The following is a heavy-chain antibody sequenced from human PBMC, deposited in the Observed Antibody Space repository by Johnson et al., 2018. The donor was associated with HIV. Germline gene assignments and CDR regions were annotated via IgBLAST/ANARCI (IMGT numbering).Heavy chain of an antibody. CDR2: ISGSGGST. D-gene: IGHD1-26*01. Sequence: VQLVESGGGVVQPGRSLRLSCAASGFTFSSYAMSWVRQAPGKGLEWVSAISGSGGSTYYADSVKGRFTISRDNSKNTLYLQMNSLRAEDTAVYYFAKGALIVGPRKNAFDIWGQGTMVTVSS. CDR3: AKGALIVGPRKNAFDI. J-gene: IGHJ3*02. CDR1: GFTFSSYA. V-gene: IGHV3-23*04.